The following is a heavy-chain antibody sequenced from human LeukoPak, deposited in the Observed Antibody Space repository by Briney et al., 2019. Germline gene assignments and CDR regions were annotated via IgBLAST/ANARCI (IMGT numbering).Heavy chain of an antibody. D-gene: IGHD6-6*01. V-gene: IGHV3-23*01. CDR3: AKVSAYSSSPNWFDP. CDR2: ISGSGGST. J-gene: IGHJ5*02. Sequence: GGSLRLSCAASGFTFSSYAMSWVRQAPGKGLGWVSAISGSGGSTYYADSVKGRFTISRDNSNNTLYLQMNSLRAEDTAVYYCAKVSAYSSSPNWFDPWGQGTLVTVSS. CDR1: GFTFSSYA.